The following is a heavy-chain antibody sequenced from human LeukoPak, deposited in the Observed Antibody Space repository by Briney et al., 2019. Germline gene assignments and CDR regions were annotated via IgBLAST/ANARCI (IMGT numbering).Heavy chain of an antibody. V-gene: IGHV4-59*01. CDR2: IYYSGST. J-gene: IGHJ4*02. CDR3: ARVRGYYASGSLYFDY. CDR1: NGSISSYY. Sequence: SETLSLTCTVSNGSISSYYWSWIRQPPGKGLEWIGFIYYSGSTNYNPSLKSRVTISLDTSKYQFSLKLSSATAADTAVYYCARVRGYYASGSLYFDYWGQGTLVTVSS. D-gene: IGHD3-10*01.